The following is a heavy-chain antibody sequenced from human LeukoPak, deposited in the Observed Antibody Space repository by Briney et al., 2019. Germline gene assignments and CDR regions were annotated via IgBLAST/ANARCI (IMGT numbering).Heavy chain of an antibody. J-gene: IGHJ4*02. D-gene: IGHD4-17*01. Sequence: SETLSLTCTVSGGSISSSSYYWGWIRQPPGKGLEWIGSIYYSGSTYYNPSLKSRVTISVDTSKNQFSLKLSSVTAADTAVYYCARADRYYGDHGQFDYWGQGTLVTVSS. CDR3: ARADRYYGDHGQFDY. CDR1: GGSISSSSYY. V-gene: IGHV4-39*07. CDR2: IYYSGST.